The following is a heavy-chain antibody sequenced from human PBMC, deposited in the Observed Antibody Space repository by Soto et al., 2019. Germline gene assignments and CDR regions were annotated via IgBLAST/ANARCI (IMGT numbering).Heavy chain of an antibody. Sequence: XTLSSPCPISGGPHSGINYYWGRIRQPPGKGSEGIGIGTTYYNPSLRMRVTISVYTSKNPFSLKLFSVTGADKAVYYCTNYGGDTGRLDFWGQGTLDTVSS. D-gene: IGHD4-17*01. J-gene: IGHJ4*02. CDR2: GTT. CDR3: TNYGGDTGRLDF. V-gene: IGHV4-39*01. CDR1: GGPHSGINYY.